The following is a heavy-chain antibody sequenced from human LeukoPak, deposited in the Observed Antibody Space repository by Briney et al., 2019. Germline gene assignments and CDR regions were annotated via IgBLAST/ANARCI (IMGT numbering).Heavy chain of an antibody. D-gene: IGHD3-10*01. J-gene: IGHJ4*02. Sequence: GGSLRLSCAASGFTFGRHAMNWVRQAPGKGLEWVSAIRFSGESTYYADSVKGRFTISRDNPKNTLYLQMDSLRAEDTAVYYCAKDVGTSGNYSPSDYWGQGTLVTVSS. CDR1: GFTFGRHA. CDR2: IRFSGEST. CDR3: AKDVGTSGNYSPSDY. V-gene: IGHV3-23*01.